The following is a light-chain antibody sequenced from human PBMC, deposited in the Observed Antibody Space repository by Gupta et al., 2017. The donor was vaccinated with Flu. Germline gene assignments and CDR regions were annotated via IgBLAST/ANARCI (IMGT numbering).Light chain of an antibody. Sequence: EIVLTQCPGTLSLSPGERATLSCRASQSVSSSYLAWYQQKPGQAPRLLIYGAASRATGIPDRFSGSGSGTDFTLTISRLEPEDFAVYYCRQYGSSPPTFGQGTKVEIK. V-gene: IGKV3-20*01. CDR2: GAA. CDR1: QSVSSSY. CDR3: RQYGSSPPT. J-gene: IGKJ1*01.